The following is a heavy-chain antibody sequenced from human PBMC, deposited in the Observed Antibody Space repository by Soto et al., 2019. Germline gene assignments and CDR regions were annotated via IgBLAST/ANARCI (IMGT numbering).Heavy chain of an antibody. D-gene: IGHD3-16*01. CDR1: GGSMRSEGYY. CDR2: IYYSGLT. J-gene: IGHJ4*02. CDR3: AYIRGFTGYPGH. V-gene: IGHV4-31*03. Sequence: PSETLSLTCSVSGGSMRSEGYYWSWIRQHPGKGLEWIGYIYYSGLTDYNPSLKSRLTISVDKSKNEFYLKMRSVTAADTAVYYCAYIRGFTGYPGHWGQGTLVTVSS.